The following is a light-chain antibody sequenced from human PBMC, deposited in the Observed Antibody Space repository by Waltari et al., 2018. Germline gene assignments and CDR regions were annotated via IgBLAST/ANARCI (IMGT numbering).Light chain of an antibody. CDR1: QSLVHSDGNTY. J-gene: IGKJ2*01. V-gene: IGKV2-30*02. CDR3: MQGTQWPYT. CDR2: KVS. Sequence: DVVMTQSPLSLPVTLGQPASISCRSSQSLVHSDGNTYLSWFQQRPGQSPRRLTYKVSNRDSGVPDRFSGSGSGTDFTLKISRVEAEDVGVYYCMQGTQWPYTLGQGTKLEIK.